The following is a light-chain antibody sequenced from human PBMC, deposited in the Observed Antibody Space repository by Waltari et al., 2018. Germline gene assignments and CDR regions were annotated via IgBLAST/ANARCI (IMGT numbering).Light chain of an antibody. V-gene: IGLV3-19*01. CDR1: SLRRYS. CDR3: LSRDISSTRF. CDR2: GQD. Sequence: SSELTQDPTVSVALGQTVRITCQGDSLRRYSASWYQQRPGQAPVLVFYGQDNRPSGIPDRFSGSTSGDTATLTITVTQAEDEADYYCLSRDISSTRFFGGGTRLTV. J-gene: IGLJ2*01.